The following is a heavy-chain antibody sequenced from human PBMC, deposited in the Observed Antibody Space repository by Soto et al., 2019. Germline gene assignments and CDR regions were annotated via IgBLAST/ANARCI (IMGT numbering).Heavy chain of an antibody. J-gene: IGHJ4*02. CDR1: GFTVSSNY. D-gene: IGHD6-19*01. CDR2: IYSGGST. CDR3: VKSTSNGWYVIDY. V-gene: IGHV3-53*01. Sequence: GGSLRLSCAASGFTVSSNYMSWVRQAPGKGLEWVSVIYSGGSTYYADSVKGRFNTSSDNSKNMLYLQMNSLRVEDTAVYYCVKSTSNGWYVIDYPGQGALDTVSS.